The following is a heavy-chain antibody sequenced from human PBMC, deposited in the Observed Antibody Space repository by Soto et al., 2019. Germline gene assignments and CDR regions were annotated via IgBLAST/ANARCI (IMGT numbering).Heavy chain of an antibody. CDR1: GFSLSTTAVG. CDR2: IYWDDDK. J-gene: IGHJ4*02. CDR3: AHIAYAWVLGGFDY. D-gene: IGHD3-16*01. Sequence: QITLKESGPTLVKPTQTLTLTCTFSGFSLSTTAVGVGWIRQPPGRALEWLALIYWDDDKRYSPSLKSRLTSTKDTSQNQVVLTLTNMDPVDTATYYCAHIAYAWVLGGFDYWGQGTLVTVSS. V-gene: IGHV2-5*02.